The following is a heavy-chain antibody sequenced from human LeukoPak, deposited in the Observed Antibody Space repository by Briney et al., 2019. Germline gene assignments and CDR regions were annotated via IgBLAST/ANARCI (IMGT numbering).Heavy chain of an antibody. D-gene: IGHD5-12*01. CDR3: ARDLGYSGYDPLDY. V-gene: IGHV3-48*03. Sequence: GGSLRLSCAASGFTFSSYEMNWVRQAPGKGLEWVSYISSSGSTIYYADSVKGRFTISRDNAKNSLYLQMNSLRAEDTAVYYCARDLGYSGYDPLDYWGQGTLVTVSS. CDR1: GFTFSSYE. J-gene: IGHJ4*02. CDR2: ISSSGSTI.